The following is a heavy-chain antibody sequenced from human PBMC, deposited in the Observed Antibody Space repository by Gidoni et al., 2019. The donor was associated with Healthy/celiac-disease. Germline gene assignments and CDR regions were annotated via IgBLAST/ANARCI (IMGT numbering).Heavy chain of an antibody. J-gene: IGHJ4*02. V-gene: IGHV3-9*01. CDR3: AKKTYYYDSSGYYFDY. CDR2: ISWNSGSI. D-gene: IGHD3-22*01. Sequence: EVQLVESGGGLVQPGRSLRLSCAASGFACDDYAMHWVRQAPGKGLEWVSGISWNSGSIGYADSVKGRFTISRDNAKNSLYLQMNSLRAEDTALYYCAKKTYYYDSSGYYFDYWGQGTLVTVSS. CDR1: GFACDDYA.